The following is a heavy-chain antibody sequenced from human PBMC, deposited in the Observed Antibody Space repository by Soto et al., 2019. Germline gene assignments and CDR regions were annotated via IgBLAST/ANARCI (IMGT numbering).Heavy chain of an antibody. CDR1: GGSITTNW. CDR3: ARHIAVPRTRGFAY. V-gene: IGHV4-4*02. Sequence: QVHLQESGPGLVKPSGTLSLTCAVSGGSITTNWWSWVGQPPGKGLEGIGEIYHRGATNYNPSLRGRVTISVDKSNNQFSLNLNSVTAADSAIYYCARHIAVPRTRGFAYWGQGNLVNVSS. CDR2: IYHRGAT. D-gene: IGHD6-19*01. J-gene: IGHJ4*02.